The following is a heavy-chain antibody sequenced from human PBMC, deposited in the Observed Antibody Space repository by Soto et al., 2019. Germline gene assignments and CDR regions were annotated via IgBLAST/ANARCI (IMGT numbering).Heavy chain of an antibody. Sequence: GASVKVSCKASGGTFSSYAISWVRQAPGQGLEWMGGIIPIFGTANYAQKFQGRVTITADESTSTAYMELSSLRSEDTAVYYCARGGTITMIVVVEGGYYYYGMDVWGQGTTVTVSS. CDR2: IIPIFGTA. CDR3: ARGGTITMIVVVEGGYYYYGMDV. V-gene: IGHV1-69*13. D-gene: IGHD3-22*01. J-gene: IGHJ6*02. CDR1: GGTFSSYA.